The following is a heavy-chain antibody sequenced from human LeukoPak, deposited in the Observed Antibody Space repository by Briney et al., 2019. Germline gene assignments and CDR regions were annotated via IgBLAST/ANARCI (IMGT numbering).Heavy chain of an antibody. CDR2: IYYSGST. D-gene: IGHD3-22*01. J-gene: IGHJ3*02. V-gene: IGHV4-30-4*01. CDR3: ARTLPDYYDSSGYYHDAFDI. Sequence: PSETLSLTCTVSGGSISSGDYYWSWIRQPPGKGLEWIGYIYYSGSTYYNPSLKSRVTISVDTSKNQFSLKLSSVTAADTAVYYCARTLPDYYDSSGYYHDAFDIWGQGTMVTVSS. CDR1: GGSISSGDYY.